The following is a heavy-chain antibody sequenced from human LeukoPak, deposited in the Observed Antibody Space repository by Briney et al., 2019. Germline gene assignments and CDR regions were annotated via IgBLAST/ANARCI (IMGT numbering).Heavy chain of an antibody. CDR2: INEDGSTT. CDR1: GFTFSSHW. CDR3: ARGLGSSSAGTTY. J-gene: IGHJ4*02. D-gene: IGHD6-6*01. Sequence: QPGGSLRLSCAASGFTFSSHWMYWVRQAPGKGLVWVSRINEDGSTTSYADSVKGRFTISRDNTKNTVYLQMNSLRGEDTALYYCARGLGSSSAGTTYWGQGTVVTVSS. V-gene: IGHV3-74*01.